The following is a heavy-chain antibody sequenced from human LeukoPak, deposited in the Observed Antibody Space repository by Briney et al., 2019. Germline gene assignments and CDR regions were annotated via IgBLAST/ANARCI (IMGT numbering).Heavy chain of an antibody. V-gene: IGHV4-59*01. CDR2: IYYSGST. CDR1: GGSISSYY. D-gene: IGHD2-2*02. CDR3: ARGDCSSTSCYTRRYWFDP. Sequence: PSETLSLTCTVSGGSISSYYWSWIRQPPGKGLEWIGYIYYSGSTNYNPSLKSRVTISVDTSTNQFSLKLSSVTAADTAVYYCARGDCSSTSCYTRRYWFDPWGQGTLVTVSS. J-gene: IGHJ5*02.